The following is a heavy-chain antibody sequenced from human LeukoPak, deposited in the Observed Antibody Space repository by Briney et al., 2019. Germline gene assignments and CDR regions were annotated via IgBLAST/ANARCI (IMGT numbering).Heavy chain of an antibody. CDR2: VNGDGTST. CDR1: GFTFSSYW. CDR3: VRSCSSGSCYGYKDY. D-gene: IGHD2-2*01. V-gene: IGHV3-74*01. Sequence: GGSLRLSCATSGFTFSSYWMHWVRQVPGKGLVWVSRVNGDGTSTSYADSVQGRFTISRDNAKNTLYLYMNSLRGDDTAIYFCVRSCSSGSCYGYKDYWGQGTLVTVSS. J-gene: IGHJ4*02.